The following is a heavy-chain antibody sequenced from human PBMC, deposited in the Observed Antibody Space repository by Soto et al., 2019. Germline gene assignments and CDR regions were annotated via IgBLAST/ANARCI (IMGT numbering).Heavy chain of an antibody. CDR1: GFTFSSQP. D-gene: IGHD2-21*02. Sequence: GHSLRHSCPASGFTFSSQPMHWVSQALGKGLGWVAVISFDGTRKSYTDSVNGRFTTSRDNPKNTPNLQMTSLRPQDTAVYYCATDPNTAAGRCSADHWLDSWGQGTLV. V-gene: IGHV3-30-3*01. J-gene: IGHJ5*01. CDR3: ATDPNTAAGRCSADHWLDS. CDR2: ISFDGTRK.